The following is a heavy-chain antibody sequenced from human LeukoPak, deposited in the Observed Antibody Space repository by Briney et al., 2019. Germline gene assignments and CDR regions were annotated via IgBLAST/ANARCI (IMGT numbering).Heavy chain of an antibody. CDR2: INPNSGGT. CDR1: GYTFTGYY. D-gene: IGHD6-6*01. Sequence: GASVTVSCKASGYTFTGYYMHWVRQAPGQGLEWMGWINPNSGGTNYAQKFQGRVTMTRDTSISTAYMELSRLRSDDTAVYYCARVFSSSAAFDIWGQGTMVTVSS. J-gene: IGHJ3*02. V-gene: IGHV1-2*02. CDR3: ARVFSSSAAFDI.